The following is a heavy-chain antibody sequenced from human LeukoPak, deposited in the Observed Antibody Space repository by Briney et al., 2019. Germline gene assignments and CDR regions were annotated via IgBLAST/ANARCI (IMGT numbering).Heavy chain of an antibody. Sequence: PGGSLRLSCVASGFNFNTYWMSWVRQAPGKGLEWVANIYQDGSDKYYVDSMKGRFTISRDNAKNSLYLQMNSLRVEDTAVYYCAKDGSATLDYWGQGTLVTVSS. CDR1: GFNFNTYW. CDR2: IYQDGSDK. J-gene: IGHJ4*02. CDR3: AKDGSATLDY. D-gene: IGHD1-26*01. V-gene: IGHV3-7*01.